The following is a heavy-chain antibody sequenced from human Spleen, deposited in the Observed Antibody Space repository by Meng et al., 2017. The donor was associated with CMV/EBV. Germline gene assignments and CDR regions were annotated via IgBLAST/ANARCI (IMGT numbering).Heavy chain of an antibody. V-gene: IGHV3-21*01. CDR1: GFTFSSYN. CDR3: GTIAVTGHPDY. J-gene: IGHJ4*02. CDR2: ISFSKFV. Sequence: LSCADSGFTFSSYNMNGARMAPGKGLEWLSSISFSKFVYYADSVRGRVTIYRDNAKNSVYLQLNILRAEDTAVYYCGTIAVTGHPDYWGQGTLVTVSS. D-gene: IGHD6-19*01.